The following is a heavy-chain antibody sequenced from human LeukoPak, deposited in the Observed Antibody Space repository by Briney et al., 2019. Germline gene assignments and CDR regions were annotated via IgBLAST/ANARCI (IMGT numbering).Heavy chain of an antibody. CDR2: INPKSGIT. J-gene: IGHJ6*03. CDR1: GFTFTTYN. CDR3: ARSVSYYYMDV. Sequence: GASVKVSCKASGFTFTTYNMHWMRQAPGQGLEWMGWINPKSGITNYAQKFQGRVTMTRDTSINTAYMELSSLRSDDTAIYYCARSVSYYYMDVWGKGTTVTVSS. V-gene: IGHV1-2*02.